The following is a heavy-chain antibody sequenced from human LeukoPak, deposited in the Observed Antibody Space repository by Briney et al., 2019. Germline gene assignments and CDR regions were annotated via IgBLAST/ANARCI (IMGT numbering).Heavy chain of an antibody. J-gene: IGHJ4*02. Sequence: PSETLSLTCAVSGYSISSGYYWGWIRQPPGKGLEWIGSIYHSGSTYYNPSLKSRVTISVDTSKNQFSLKLRSVTAADTAVYYCARQGGDFDYWGQGTLVTVSS. CDR3: ARQGGDFDY. D-gene: IGHD4-17*01. CDR1: GYSISSGYY. V-gene: IGHV4-38-2*01. CDR2: IYHSGST.